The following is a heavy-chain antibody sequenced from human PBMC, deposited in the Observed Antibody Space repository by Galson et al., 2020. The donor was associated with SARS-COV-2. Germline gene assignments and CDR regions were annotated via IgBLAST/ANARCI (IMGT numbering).Heavy chain of an antibody. Sequence: TGGSLRLSCAASGFTFDSYDMHWVRQATGKGLEWVSVIDIAGDTYYPGSVKGRFTISRESAKNSLYLQMKSLRAGDTAVYYCARARPYYYGSGSFSYFDYWGQGTLVTVSS. J-gene: IGHJ4*02. D-gene: IGHD3-10*01. CDR3: ARARPYYYGSGSFSYFDY. CDR1: GFTFDSYD. CDR2: IDIAGDT. V-gene: IGHV3-13*01.